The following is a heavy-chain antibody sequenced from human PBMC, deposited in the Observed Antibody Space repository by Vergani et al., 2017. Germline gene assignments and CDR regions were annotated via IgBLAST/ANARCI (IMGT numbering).Heavy chain of an antibody. CDR2: INHSGST. V-gene: IGHV4-34*01. D-gene: IGHD3-10*01. CDR1: GGSFSGYH. Sequence: QVQLQQWGAGLLKPSETLSLTCAVYGGSFSGYHWSWIRQPPGKGLEWIGEINHSGSTNYNPSLKSRVTISVDTSKNQFSLKLSSVTAADTAVYYCARGGRMVRGVINWFDPWGQGTLVTVSS. CDR3: ARGGRMVRGVINWFDP. J-gene: IGHJ5*02.